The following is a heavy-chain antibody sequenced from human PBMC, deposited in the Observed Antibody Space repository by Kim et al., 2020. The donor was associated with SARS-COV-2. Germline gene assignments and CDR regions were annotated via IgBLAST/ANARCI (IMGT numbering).Heavy chain of an antibody. J-gene: IGHJ5*02. CDR3: TTGSYYKGKGGNWFDP. D-gene: IGHD3-10*01. CDR2: IKSKTDGGTT. CDR1: GFTFSNAW. Sequence: GGSLRLYCAASGFTFSNAWMSWVRQAPGKGLEWVGRIKSKTDGGTTDYAAPVKGRFTISRDDSKNTLYLQMNSLKTEDTAVYYCTTGSYYKGKGGNWFDPWGQGTLVTVSS. V-gene: IGHV3-15*01.